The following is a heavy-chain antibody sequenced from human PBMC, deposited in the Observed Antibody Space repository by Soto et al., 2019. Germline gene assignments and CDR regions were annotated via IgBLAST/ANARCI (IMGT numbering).Heavy chain of an antibody. CDR3: ASDSHCDGGNCPMGGFDM. V-gene: IGHV5-51*01. J-gene: IGHJ3*02. Sequence: PGESLKISCQGSGYSFTSYWIGWVRQMPGKGLEWMGIIYPSDSRVTYNPSFQGQVTISADKSITTAYLEWHSLKASDSAIYFCASDSHCDGGNCPMGGFDMWGQGTMVTV. D-gene: IGHD2-15*01. CDR1: GYSFTSYW. CDR2: IYPSDSRV.